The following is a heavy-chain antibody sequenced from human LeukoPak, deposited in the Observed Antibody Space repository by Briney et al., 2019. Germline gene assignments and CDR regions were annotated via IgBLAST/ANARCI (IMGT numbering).Heavy chain of an antibody. CDR3: ARESSLPAASMDY. D-gene: IGHD2-2*01. CDR2: ISYDGSNK. J-gene: IGHJ4*02. CDR1: GFTFSSYG. V-gene: IGHV3-30*03. Sequence: PGGSLRLSCAASGFTFSSYGMHWVRQAPGKGLEWVAVISYDGSNKYYADSVKGRFTISRDNSKNTLYLQMNSLRAEDTAVYYCARESSLPAASMDYWGQGTLVTVSS.